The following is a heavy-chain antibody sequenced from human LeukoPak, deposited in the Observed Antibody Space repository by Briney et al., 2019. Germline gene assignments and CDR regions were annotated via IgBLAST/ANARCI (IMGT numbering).Heavy chain of an antibody. J-gene: IGHJ6*03. CDR1: GGSISSGGYS. Sequence: PSETLSLTCTVSGGSISSGGYSWSWIRQHPGKGLEWTGYIYYSGSTYYNPSLKIRVTISVDTSKNQFSLKLSSVTAADTAVYYCARALAPTVPLYYYYYMDVRGKGTTVTVSS. CDR3: ARALAPTVPLYYYYYMDV. D-gene: IGHD4-11*01. V-gene: IGHV4-31*03. CDR2: IYYSGST.